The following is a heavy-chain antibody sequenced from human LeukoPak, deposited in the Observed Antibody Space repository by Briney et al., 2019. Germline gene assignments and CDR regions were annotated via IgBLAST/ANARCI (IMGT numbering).Heavy chain of an antibody. CDR2: IYYSGST. Sequence: SETLPLACTVSGGSISSYYWSWIRQPPGKGLEWIGYIYYSGSTNYNPSLKSRVTISVDTSKNQFSLKLSSVTAADTAVYYCARSVTYYDFWSGSGTNWFDPWGQGTLVTVSS. CDR1: GGSISSYY. D-gene: IGHD3-3*01. V-gene: IGHV4-59*08. J-gene: IGHJ5*02. CDR3: ARSVTYYDFWSGSGTNWFDP.